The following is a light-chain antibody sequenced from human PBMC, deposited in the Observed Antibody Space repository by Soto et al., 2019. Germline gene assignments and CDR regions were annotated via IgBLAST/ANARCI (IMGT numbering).Light chain of an antibody. CDR3: QTYDISTVV. V-gene: IGLV6-57*04. Sequence: NFMLTQPHSVSESPGKTVTISCTRSSGSIASNYVQWYQQRPGSVPTTVIYEGNQRPSGVPDRFSGSTDGSSNSASLTISGLQTEDEADYYCQTYDISTVVFGGGTKVTVL. CDR2: EGN. CDR1: SGSIASNY. J-gene: IGLJ2*01.